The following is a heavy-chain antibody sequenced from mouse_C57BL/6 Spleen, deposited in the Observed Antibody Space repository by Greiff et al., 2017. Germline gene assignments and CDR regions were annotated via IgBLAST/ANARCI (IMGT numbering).Heavy chain of an antibody. Sequence: EVQRVESGGGLVKPGGSLKLSCAASGFTFSDYGMHWVRQAPEKGLEWVAYISSGSSTIYYADTVKGRFTISRDNAKNTLFLQMTSLRSEDTAMYYCASPYYYGSSDWYFDVWGTGTTVTVSS. D-gene: IGHD1-1*01. CDR2: ISSGSSTI. CDR3: ASPYYYGSSDWYFDV. J-gene: IGHJ1*03. CDR1: GFTFSDYG. V-gene: IGHV5-17*01.